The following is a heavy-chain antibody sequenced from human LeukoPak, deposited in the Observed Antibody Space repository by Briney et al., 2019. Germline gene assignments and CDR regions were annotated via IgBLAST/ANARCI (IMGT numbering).Heavy chain of an antibody. V-gene: IGHV3-30*02. CDR3: AKDGDPIVVAPTYFDF. J-gene: IGHJ4*02. CDR2: IRYDGSNK. D-gene: IGHD2-2*01. Sequence: GGSLRLSCAASGFTFSSYGMHWVRQAPGKGLEWVAFIRYDGSNKYYADSVKGRFTISRDTSKNTLYLQMNSLRAEDTAVYYCAKDGDPIVVAPTYFDFWGQGTLVTVSS. CDR1: GFTFSSYG.